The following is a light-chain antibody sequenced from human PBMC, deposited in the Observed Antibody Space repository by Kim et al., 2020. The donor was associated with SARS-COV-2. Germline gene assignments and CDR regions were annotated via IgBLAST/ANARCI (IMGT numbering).Light chain of an antibody. V-gene: IGKV3-11*01. J-gene: IGKJ4*01. CDR3: QQRSNWPPT. Sequence: VSPGERATRSCRASQSVSSYLAWYQQKPGQAPRLLIYDASNRATGIPARFSGSGSGTDFTLTISSLEPEDFAVYYCQQRSNWPPTFGGGTKVDIK. CDR2: DAS. CDR1: QSVSSY.